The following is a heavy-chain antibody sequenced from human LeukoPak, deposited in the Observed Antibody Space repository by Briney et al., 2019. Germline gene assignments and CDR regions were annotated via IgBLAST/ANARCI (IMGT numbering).Heavy chain of an antibody. Sequence: SGPTLVKPSETLSLTCTVSGGSISSYYWSWIRQPPGKGLEWIGYIYYSGSTHYNPSLKSRVNISVDTSKNQFSLSLSSVTAADTAVYYFARRGDRGTDYYYYGMDVWGQGTTVTVSS. V-gene: IGHV4-59*08. CDR2: IYYSGST. J-gene: IGHJ6*02. CDR3: ARRGDRGTDYYYYGMDV. CDR1: GGSISSYY. D-gene: IGHD7-27*01.